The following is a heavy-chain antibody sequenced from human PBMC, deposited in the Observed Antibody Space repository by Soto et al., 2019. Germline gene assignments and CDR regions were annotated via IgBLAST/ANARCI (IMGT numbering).Heavy chain of an antibody. CDR1: GFSLSTYA. Sequence: GFLRLPCAPSGFSLSTYALSWVRQAPGKGLEWVSAISANGQGIYYADSVRGRFTISRDNSKNTIFLHMDSLRAEDTAVYYWAKDRNYPRDQFHYWGQGTLVTVSS. CDR2: ISANGQGI. V-gene: IGHV3-23*01. J-gene: IGHJ4*02. CDR3: AKDRNYPRDQFHY. D-gene: IGHD1-7*01.